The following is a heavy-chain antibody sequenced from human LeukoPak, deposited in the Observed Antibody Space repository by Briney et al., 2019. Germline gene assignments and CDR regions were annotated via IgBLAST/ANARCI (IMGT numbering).Heavy chain of an antibody. D-gene: IGHD3-10*01. CDR2: SSAYNGDT. CDR1: GYTFTDFG. Sequence: ASVKVSCKASGYTFTDFGISWVRQAPGQGLEWMGWSSAYNGDTKYAQKFQGRVTMTTDTSTSTAYMEMRSLRSDDTAVFYCTRDLGTYTSSGSIFFDYWGQGTLVTASS. V-gene: IGHV1-18*01. CDR3: TRDLGTYTSSGSIFFDY. J-gene: IGHJ4*02.